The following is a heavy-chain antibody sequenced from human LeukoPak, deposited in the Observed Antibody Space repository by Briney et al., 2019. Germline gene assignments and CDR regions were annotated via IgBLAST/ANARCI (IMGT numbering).Heavy chain of an antibody. CDR2: INHSGST. CDR3: ARVQQQLVPHWFDP. Sequence: SETLSLTCAVYGGSFSGYYWSWIRQPPGKGLEWIGEINHSGSTNYNPSLKNRVTISVDTSKNQFSLKLSSVTAADTAVYYCARVQQQLVPHWFDPWGQGTLVTVSS. CDR1: GGSFSGYY. V-gene: IGHV4-34*01. J-gene: IGHJ5*02. D-gene: IGHD6-13*01.